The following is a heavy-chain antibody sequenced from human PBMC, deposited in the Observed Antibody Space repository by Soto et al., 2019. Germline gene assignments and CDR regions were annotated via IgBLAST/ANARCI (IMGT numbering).Heavy chain of an antibody. Sequence: QVQLVQSGGEVKKPGASVKVSCKASGYTFTIYGINWVRQAPGQGLEWMGWISPDNGNTNYAHKLQGRVTMPTDTSTSTAYMELRSLRSDDTAVYYCARALGYSGYAGMDVWGQGTTVTVSS. J-gene: IGHJ6*02. CDR1: GYTFTIYG. D-gene: IGHD5-12*01. V-gene: IGHV1-18*01. CDR3: ARALGYSGYAGMDV. CDR2: ISPDNGNT.